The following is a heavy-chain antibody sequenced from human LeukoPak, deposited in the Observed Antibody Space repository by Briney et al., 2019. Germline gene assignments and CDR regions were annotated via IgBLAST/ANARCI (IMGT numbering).Heavy chain of an antibody. V-gene: IGHV4-39*01. CDR3: ARKVAAHYFDY. J-gene: IGHJ4*02. D-gene: IGHD2-15*01. Sequence: PSETLSLTCTVSGGSISSSSYYWGWIRQPPGKGLEWIGSIYYSGSTYYNPSLKSRVTISVDTSKNQFSLKLSSVTAADTAVYYCARKVAAHYFDYWGQGTLVTVSS. CDR2: IYYSGST. CDR1: GGSISSSSYY.